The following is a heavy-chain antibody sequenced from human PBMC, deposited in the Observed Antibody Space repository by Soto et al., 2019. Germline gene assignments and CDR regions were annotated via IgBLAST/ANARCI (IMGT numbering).Heavy chain of an antibody. D-gene: IGHD6-19*01. J-gene: IGHJ6*02. Sequence: WEAQKISCNGSGYSFTSYWICWVCQMPGKGLEWMGRIDPSDSYTNYSPSFQGNVTISADKSISTAYLQWSSLKASDTATYYCAKEAGSAYYGMDVWGQGTTVPVSS. CDR3: AKEAGSAYYGMDV. CDR1: GYSFTSYW. V-gene: IGHV5-10-1*01. CDR2: IDPSDSYT.